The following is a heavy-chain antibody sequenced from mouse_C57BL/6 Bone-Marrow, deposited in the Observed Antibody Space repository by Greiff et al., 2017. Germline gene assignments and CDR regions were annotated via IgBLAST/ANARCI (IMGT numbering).Heavy chain of an antibody. CDR2: IDPENGDT. Sequence: VQLQQSGAELVRPGASVKLSCTASGFNIKDDYMHWVKQRPEQGLEWIGWIDPENGDTEYATKFQGKATITADTSSNTAYLQLSSLTSEDTAVYYCTSLGTTVVAPYWYFDVWGTGTTVTVSS. D-gene: IGHD1-1*01. J-gene: IGHJ1*03. V-gene: IGHV14-4*01. CDR3: TSLGTTVVAPYWYFDV. CDR1: GFNIKDDY.